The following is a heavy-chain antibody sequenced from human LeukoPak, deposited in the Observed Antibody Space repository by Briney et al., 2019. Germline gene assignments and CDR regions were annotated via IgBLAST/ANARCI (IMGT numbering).Heavy chain of an antibody. V-gene: IGHV4-59*01. J-gene: IGHJ4*02. Sequence: SETLSLTCTISGGSISDYFWSWVRQSPGKGLEWIGFMHHSGIANSDASLRSRTTISMDTSKNQFSLKMTSLTAADTAVYYCARAFLVGYSPEHYFFDYWGQGILVTVSS. CDR3: ARAFLVGYSPEHYFFDY. CDR1: GGSISDYF. D-gene: IGHD2-15*01. CDR2: MHHSGIA.